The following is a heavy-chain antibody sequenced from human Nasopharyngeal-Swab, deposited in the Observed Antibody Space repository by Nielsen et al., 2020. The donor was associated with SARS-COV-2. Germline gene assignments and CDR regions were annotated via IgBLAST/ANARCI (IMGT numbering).Heavy chain of an antibody. CDR1: GFTVSSNY. CDR2: IYSGGST. J-gene: IGHJ3*02. Sequence: GESLKISCAASGFTVSSNYMSWVRQAPGKGLEWVSVIYSGGSTYYADSVKGRFTISRHNSKNTLYLQMNSLRAEDTAVYYCARDQSRAFDIWGQGTMVTVSS. V-gene: IGHV3-53*04. D-gene: IGHD5/OR15-5a*01. CDR3: ARDQSRAFDI.